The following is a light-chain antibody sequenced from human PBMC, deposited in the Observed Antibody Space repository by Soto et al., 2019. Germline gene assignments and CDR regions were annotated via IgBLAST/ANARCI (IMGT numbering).Light chain of an antibody. Sequence: QSVLTQPASVSGSPGQSITIPCTGTSSDVGGYNYVSWYQQHPGKAPKLMIYDVSNRPSGVSNRFSGSKSGNTASLTISGLQAEDEADYYCSSYTSSSTLDTVFGTGTKVTVL. CDR2: DVS. V-gene: IGLV2-14*01. CDR3: SSYTSSSTLDTV. CDR1: SSDVGGYNY. J-gene: IGLJ1*01.